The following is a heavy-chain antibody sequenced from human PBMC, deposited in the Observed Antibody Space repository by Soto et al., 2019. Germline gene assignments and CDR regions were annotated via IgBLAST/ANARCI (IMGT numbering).Heavy chain of an antibody. CDR1: GFTFSSYA. D-gene: IGHD4-17*01. Sequence: PGGSLRLSCVASGFTFSSYAMRWVRQAPGKGLEWVSTIGTSGGTYYADSVKGRFTISRDNSKNTLFLQMNSLRAEDTAVYYCARHFFLGYGDLNWFDPWGQGTLVTVSS. CDR2: IGTSGGT. CDR3: ARHFFLGYGDLNWFDP. J-gene: IGHJ5*02. V-gene: IGHV3-23*01.